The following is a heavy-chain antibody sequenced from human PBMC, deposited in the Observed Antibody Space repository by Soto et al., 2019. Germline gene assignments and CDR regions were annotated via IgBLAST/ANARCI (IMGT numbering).Heavy chain of an antibody. CDR2: IYYSGST. D-gene: IGHD2-15*01. CDR1: GGSISSYY. Sequence: QVQLQESGPGLVKPSETLSLTCTVSGGSISSYYWSWIRQPPGKGLEWIGYIYYSGSTNYNPSLKSRVTISVDTSKNQFSLKLSSVTAADTAVYYCARAYCSGGSCYSAGGFDPWAREPWSPSPQ. J-gene: IGHJ5*02. CDR3: ARAYCSGGSCYSAGGFDP. V-gene: IGHV4-59*01.